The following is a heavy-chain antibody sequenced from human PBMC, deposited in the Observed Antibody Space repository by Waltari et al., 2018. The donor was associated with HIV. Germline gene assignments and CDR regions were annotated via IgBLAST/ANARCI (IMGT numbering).Heavy chain of an antibody. CDR2: IHSDGSST. D-gene: IGHD3-10*01. CDR1: GFTFRSSW. V-gene: IGHV3-74*01. Sequence: EVQLVESGGGLVQPGGSLRLSCAASGFTFRSSWMPWVGQAPGKGLVWVSRIHSDGSSTSYADFVKGRFTISRDNAKNTLYLEMNSLRAEDTAVYYCARREATVVRGVYYYGMDVWGQGTTVTVSS. CDR3: ARREATVVRGVYYYGMDV. J-gene: IGHJ6*02.